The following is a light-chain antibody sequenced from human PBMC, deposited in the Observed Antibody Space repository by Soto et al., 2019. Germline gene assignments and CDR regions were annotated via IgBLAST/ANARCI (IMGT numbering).Light chain of an antibody. CDR3: QQYGRLWIT. J-gene: IGKJ4*01. V-gene: IGKV3-20*01. Sequence: EIVLTQSPGTLSLSPGERATLSCRASQSVSNSYLAWYQQKPGQAPRLLIYGASSRATGIPDRFSGSGSGTDFTLTISRLEPEDFAVYFCQQYGRLWITFGGGTKVEVK. CDR2: GAS. CDR1: QSVSNSY.